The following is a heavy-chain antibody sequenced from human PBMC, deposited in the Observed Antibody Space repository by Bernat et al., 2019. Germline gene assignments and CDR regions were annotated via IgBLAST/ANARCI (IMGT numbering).Heavy chain of an antibody. J-gene: IGHJ4*02. D-gene: IGHD3-16*02. Sequence: QVQLQQWGAGLLKPSETLSLTCAVYGGSFNTYYWTWIRQPPGKWLEWIGEITHTGNTIYNPSLRSRVTISVDTPKNQFSLNLISVTAAETAVYSCAGGAVWGSYRYIDYWGQGTLVTVSS. CDR1: GGSFNTYY. V-gene: IGHV4-34*01. CDR3: AGGAVWGSYRYIDY. CDR2: ITHTGNT.